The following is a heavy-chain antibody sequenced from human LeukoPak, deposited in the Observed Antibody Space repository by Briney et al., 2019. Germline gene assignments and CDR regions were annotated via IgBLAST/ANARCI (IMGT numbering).Heavy chain of an antibody. CDR2: LGGLSESV. V-gene: IGHV3-23*01. CDR1: GSIFSNYA. CDR3: ARRWLGDPYGMDV. J-gene: IGHJ6*02. D-gene: IGHD3-10*01. Sequence: GGSLRLSCAASGSIFSNYAMTWVRQAPGKGLEWVSILGGLSESVYYPDSVKGRFTVSRDNSKDTLYLEINSLRGEDTATYYCARRWLGDPYGMDVWGQGATVAVSS.